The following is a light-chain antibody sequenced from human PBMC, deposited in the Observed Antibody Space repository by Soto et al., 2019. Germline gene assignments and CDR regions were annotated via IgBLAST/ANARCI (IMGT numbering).Light chain of an antibody. CDR1: SSDVGGYNY. V-gene: IGLV2-14*01. CDR2: DVS. J-gene: IGLJ2*01. Sequence: QSVLTQPASVSGSPGQSITISCTGTSSDVGGYNYVSWYQQHPGKAPKLMVYDVSNRPSGVSNRFSGSKSGNTASLTISGLQAEDEAYYYCNSYASSSTPFGGGTKLTGL. CDR3: NSYASSSTP.